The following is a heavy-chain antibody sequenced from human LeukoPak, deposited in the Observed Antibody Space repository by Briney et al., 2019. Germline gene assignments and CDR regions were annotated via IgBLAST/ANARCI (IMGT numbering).Heavy chain of an antibody. Sequence: GESLKISCKASGYSFTDFWIGWVRQMPGKGLEWMGIIYPDDSDTIYSPSFQGQVTVSADKSINTAYLQWSSLKASDTAMYYCARHGRNDYRIVDYWGQGTLVIVSS. CDR1: GYSFTDFW. CDR2: IYPDDSDT. V-gene: IGHV5-51*01. J-gene: IGHJ4*02. D-gene: IGHD4-11*01. CDR3: ARHGRNDYRIVDY.